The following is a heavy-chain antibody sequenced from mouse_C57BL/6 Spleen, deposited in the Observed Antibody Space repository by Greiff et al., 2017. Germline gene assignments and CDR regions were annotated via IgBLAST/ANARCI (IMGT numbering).Heavy chain of an antibody. V-gene: IGHV1-55*01. J-gene: IGHJ4*01. CDR3: ARNYCGSSYGAMDY. D-gene: IGHD1-1*01. CDR2: IYPGSGST. Sequence: QVQLQQPGAELVKPGASVKMSCKASGYTFTSYWITWVKQRPGQGLEWIGDIYPGSGSTNYNEKFKSKATLTVDTSSSTAYMQLSSLTSEDSAVYYCARNYCGSSYGAMDYWGQGTSVTVPS. CDR1: GYTFTSYW.